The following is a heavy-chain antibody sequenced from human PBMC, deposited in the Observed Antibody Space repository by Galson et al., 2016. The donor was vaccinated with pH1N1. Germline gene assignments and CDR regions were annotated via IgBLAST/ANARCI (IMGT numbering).Heavy chain of an antibody. V-gene: IGHV1-2*06. Sequence: SVKVSCKASGYTFTSFYIHWVRQAPGQGLEWMGRINPNRGDSNFAQKFQGRVAMTSDTSISTAYMELSSLRSDDTAFHYCAKASDLSAYDLDYFDYWGQGTLVTVSS. CDR1: GYTFTSFY. CDR3: AKASDLSAYDLDYFDY. J-gene: IGHJ4*02. CDR2: INPNRGDS. D-gene: IGHD5-12*01.